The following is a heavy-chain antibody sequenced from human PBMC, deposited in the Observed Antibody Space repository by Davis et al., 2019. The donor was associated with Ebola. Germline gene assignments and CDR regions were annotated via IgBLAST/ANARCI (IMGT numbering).Heavy chain of an antibody. V-gene: IGHV4-39*01. D-gene: IGHD1-26*01. CDR3: ARPWYSGTYYDAYDI. CDR2: FSYGDNTH. Sequence: MPSETLSLTCTVSGGSVSGRNYYWGWIRQPPGKGLEWVGSFSYGDNTHYYNPSLRSRVTISVDTSRNQFSLKLSSATAADTAVYYCARPWYSGTYYDAYDIWGQGTMVAVSS. CDR1: GGSVSGRNYY. J-gene: IGHJ3*02.